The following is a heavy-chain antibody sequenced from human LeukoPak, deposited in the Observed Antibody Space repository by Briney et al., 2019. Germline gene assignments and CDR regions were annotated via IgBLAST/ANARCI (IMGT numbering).Heavy chain of an antibody. J-gene: IGHJ4*02. Sequence: LGESLKISCKGSGYSFTSYWIGWVRQMPRKRLDWMGIIYPGNSDTRYSPSFQGQVTISADKSISTAYLQWSSLKASDTAMYYCARHGGGYSNYFFDYWGQGTLVTVSS. CDR3: ARHGGGYSNYFFDY. V-gene: IGHV5-51*01. D-gene: IGHD4-11*01. CDR1: GYSFTSYW. CDR2: IYPGNSDT.